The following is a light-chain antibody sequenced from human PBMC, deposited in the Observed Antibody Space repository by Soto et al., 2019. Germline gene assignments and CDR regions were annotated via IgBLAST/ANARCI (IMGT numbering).Light chain of an antibody. CDR2: GAS. CDR3: QQYGSSPLFT. V-gene: IGKV3-20*01. CDR1: QSVSSSY. Sequence: EIVLTQSPGTLSLSPGERATLSCRASQSVSSSYLAWYQQKPGQAPRLLIYGASSRATGIPDRFSGSGSGTDSILSIGSLEPEDFAGYYCQQYGSSPLFTCGPGTKVDIK. J-gene: IGKJ3*01.